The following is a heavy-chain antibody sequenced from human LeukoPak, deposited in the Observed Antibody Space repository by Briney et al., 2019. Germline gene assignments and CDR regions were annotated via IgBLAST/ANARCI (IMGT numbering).Heavy chain of an antibody. CDR3: ARDYCSGGSCYQILT. CDR2: ITTSGTI. Sequence: GGSLRLSCAASGITFSSYSMNWVRQAPGKGLEWVSYITTSGTIYYADSVKGRFTISRDNAKNSLYLQMNSLRAEDTAVYYCARDYCSGGSCYQILTWGQGSLVTVSS. CDR1: GITFSSYS. D-gene: IGHD2-15*01. V-gene: IGHV3-48*04. J-gene: IGHJ5*02.